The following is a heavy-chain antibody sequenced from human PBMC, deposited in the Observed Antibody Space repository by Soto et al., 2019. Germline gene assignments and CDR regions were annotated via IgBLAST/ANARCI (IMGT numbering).Heavy chain of an antibody. V-gene: IGHV4-34*01. CDR3: ARALPVSRYCISIDCPRSGMDA. J-gene: IGHJ6*02. D-gene: IGHD2-2*01. CDR2: INHSGST. Sequence: SETLSLTCAVYGGSFSCYCWSWVRQPPGKGLEWIAEINHSGSTNYNPSLKSRVTISVDTSKNYFSLKLSFVTAADTAVYYCARALPVSRYCISIDCPRSGMDAWGQGTTVTVSS. CDR1: GGSFSCYC.